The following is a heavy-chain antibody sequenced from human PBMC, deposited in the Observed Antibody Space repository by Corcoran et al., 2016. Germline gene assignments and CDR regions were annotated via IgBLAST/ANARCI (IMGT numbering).Heavy chain of an antibody. CDR3: ARYSSGWPFDY. Sequence: QLQLQESGPGLVKPSETLSLTCTVSGGSISSSSYYWGWIRQTPGKGLEWIGRILYSGSTYYNPSLKSRVTISVDTSKNQFSLKLSPLPAADTAVYYCARYSSGWPFDYWGQGTLVTVSS. D-gene: IGHD6-19*01. V-gene: IGHV4-39*01. J-gene: IGHJ4*02. CDR1: GGSISSSSYY. CDR2: ILYSGST.